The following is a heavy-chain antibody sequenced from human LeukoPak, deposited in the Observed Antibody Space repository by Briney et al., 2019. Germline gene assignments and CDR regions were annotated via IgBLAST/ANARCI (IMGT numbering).Heavy chain of an antibody. CDR1: GYSFTTYW. CDR3: ARTRYSSSWPFDY. CDR2: IYPADSTA. J-gene: IGHJ4*02. D-gene: IGHD6-13*01. Sequence: GESLKISCKASGYSFTTYWIGWVRQMPGEGLEWMGIIYPADSTAHYSPSFQGQVTISVDKSINTAYLQSSSLKASDTAMYYCARTRYSSSWPFDYWGQGTLVTVSS. V-gene: IGHV5-51*01.